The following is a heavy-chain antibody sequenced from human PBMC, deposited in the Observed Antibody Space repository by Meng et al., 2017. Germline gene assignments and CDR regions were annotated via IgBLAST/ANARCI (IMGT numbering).Heavy chain of an antibody. CDR2: IWYDGSNK. Sequence: QVELVGSGGGVVQPGMSLRLSCAASGFTFSSYGMHWVRQAPGKGLEWVAVIWYDGSNKYYADSVKGRFTISRDNSKNTLYLQMNSLRAEDTAVYYCARDCSSTSCYATPRWFDPWGQGTLVTVSS. V-gene: IGHV3-33*01. D-gene: IGHD2-2*01. J-gene: IGHJ5*02. CDR1: GFTFSSYG. CDR3: ARDCSSTSCYATPRWFDP.